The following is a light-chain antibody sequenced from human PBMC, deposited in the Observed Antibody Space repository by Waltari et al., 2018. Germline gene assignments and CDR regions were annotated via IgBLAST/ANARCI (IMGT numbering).Light chain of an antibody. CDR1: TSNIGRNY. Sequence: QSVLTQPPSASGTPGQRVTISCSGSTSNIGRNYVYWYQQFPGTAPKRLVYRNNGRPSGVPDRISGSKSGTSASLAISGLRSEDEADYYCATWDGSRTAWVFGGGTKVTVL. J-gene: IGLJ3*02. CDR3: ATWDGSRTAWV. CDR2: RNN. V-gene: IGLV1-47*01.